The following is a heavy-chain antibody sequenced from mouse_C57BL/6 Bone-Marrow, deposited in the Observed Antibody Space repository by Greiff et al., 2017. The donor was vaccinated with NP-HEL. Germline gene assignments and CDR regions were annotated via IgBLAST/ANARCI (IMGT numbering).Heavy chain of an antibody. CDR3: ESITTVFDY. D-gene: IGHD1-1*01. CDR1: GYAFSSSW. Sequence: QVQLKESGPELVKPGASVKISCKASGYAFSSSWMNWVKQRPGKGLEWIGRIYPGDGDTNYNGKFKGKATLTADKSSSTAYMQLSSLTSEDSAVYFCESITTVFDYWGQGTTLTVSS. J-gene: IGHJ2*01. V-gene: IGHV1-82*01. CDR2: IYPGDGDT.